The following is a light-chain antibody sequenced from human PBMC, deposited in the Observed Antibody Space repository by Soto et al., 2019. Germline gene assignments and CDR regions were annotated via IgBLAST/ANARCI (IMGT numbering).Light chain of an antibody. V-gene: IGLV2-14*01. CDR2: EVS. CDR3: SSYTSSSTYV. CDR1: SSDVGGYNY. Sequence: QSVLTQPASVSGSPGQSITISCTGTSSDVGGYNYVSWYQQHPGKAPKLMIYEVSNRPSGVSNRFSGSKSGNTASLTISGLQAEDEADYSCSSYTSSSTYVFGTGTKVIVL. J-gene: IGLJ1*01.